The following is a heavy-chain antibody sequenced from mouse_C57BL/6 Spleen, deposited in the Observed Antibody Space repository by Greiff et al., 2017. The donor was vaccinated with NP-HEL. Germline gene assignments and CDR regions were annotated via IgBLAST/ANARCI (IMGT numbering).Heavy chain of an antibody. Sequence: QVQLQQSGAELVRPGASVKLSCKASGYTFTDYYINWVKQRPGQGLERIARIYPGSGNTYYNEKFKGKATLTAEKSSSTAYMQLSSLTSEDSAVYFCATGTGDYWGQGTTLTVSS. V-gene: IGHV1-76*01. CDR2: IYPGSGNT. D-gene: IGHD4-1*01. J-gene: IGHJ2*01. CDR1: GYTFTDYY. CDR3: ATGTGDY.